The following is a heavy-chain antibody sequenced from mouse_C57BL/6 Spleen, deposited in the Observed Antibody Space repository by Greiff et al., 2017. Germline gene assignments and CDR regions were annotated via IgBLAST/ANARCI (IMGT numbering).Heavy chain of an antibody. V-gene: IGHV14-2*01. CDR3: ARAGYEYYGMDY. Sequence: VQLQQSGADLVKPGASVTLSCTASGFNIKDYYMHWVQQRTEQGLEWIGMIDPGGGATKYAPKFQGQATITEDKSSNTAYLQLSSLKSEDTAVYYCARAGYEYYGMDYWGQGTSVTVSA. D-gene: IGHD2-3*01. CDR1: GFNIKDYY. J-gene: IGHJ4*01. CDR2: IDPGGGAT.